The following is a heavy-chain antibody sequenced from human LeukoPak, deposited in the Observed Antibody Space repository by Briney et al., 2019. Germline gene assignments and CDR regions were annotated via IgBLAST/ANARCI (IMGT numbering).Heavy chain of an antibody. CDR3: AKGFRGGGYTYYFDY. D-gene: IGHD5-18*01. V-gene: IGHV3-23*01. CDR1: GFTFSTYS. Sequence: GGSLRLSCAASGFTFSTYSMNWVRQAPGKGLEWVSVISSSGSSTYYADSVKGRFTISRDNAKNTLYLQMNSLRAEDTAVYYCAKGFRGGGYTYYFDYWGQGTLVTVSS. CDR2: ISSSGSST. J-gene: IGHJ4*02.